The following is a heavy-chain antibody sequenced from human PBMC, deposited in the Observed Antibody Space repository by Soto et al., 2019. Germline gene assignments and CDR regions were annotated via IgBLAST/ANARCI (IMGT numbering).Heavy chain of an antibody. CDR3: AREGSYSAYNFAHGIQLWSFDF. Sequence: SETLSLTCTVSGGSINTFYWSWVRQPAGKGLEWIGRIFSSGSTSFNPSLESQVAMSVDTSKNHFSLNLSSVTAADMAVYYCAREGSYSAYNFAHGIQLWSFDFWGQGAMVTVYS. CDR1: GGSINTFY. D-gene: IGHD5-18*01. CDR2: IFSSGST. V-gene: IGHV4-4*07. J-gene: IGHJ4*02.